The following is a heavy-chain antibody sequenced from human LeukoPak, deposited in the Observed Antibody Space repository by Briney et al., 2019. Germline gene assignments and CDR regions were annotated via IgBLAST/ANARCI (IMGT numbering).Heavy chain of an antibody. J-gene: IGHJ4*02. V-gene: IGHV4-39*02. CDR3: ARETSVPAANFDY. CDR2: MYYTGST. CDR1: GDSINSSSYY. D-gene: IGHD2-2*01. Sequence: SETLSLTFTVSGDSINSSSYYWGWIRQPPGKGPEWIGTMYYTGSTYYNPSLKSRVTMSVDTSKNQISLKLSSVTAADTAVYYCARETSVPAANFDYWGQGTLVTVSS.